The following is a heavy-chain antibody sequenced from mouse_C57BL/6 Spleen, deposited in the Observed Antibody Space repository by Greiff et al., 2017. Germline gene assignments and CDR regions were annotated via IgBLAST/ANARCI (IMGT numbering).Heavy chain of an antibody. J-gene: IGHJ4*01. Sequence: LQESGAELVRPGASVKMSCKASGYTFTSYNMHWVKQTPRQGLEWIGAIYPGNGDTSYNQKFKGKATLTVDKASSTAYMQLSSLTSEDSAVYFCARSLYYSNYEGYAMDYWGQGTSVTVSS. CDR2: IYPGNGDT. D-gene: IGHD2-5*01. CDR3: ARSLYYSNYEGYAMDY. CDR1: GYTFTSYN. V-gene: IGHV1-12*01.